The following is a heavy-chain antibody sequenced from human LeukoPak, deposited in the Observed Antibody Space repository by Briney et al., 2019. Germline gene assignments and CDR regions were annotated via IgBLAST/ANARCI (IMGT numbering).Heavy chain of an antibody. J-gene: IGHJ4*02. Sequence: SETLSLTCAVSGGSFNDHYWSWLRQPPGKGLEWIGEIDHSGSATYNPSRQSRVLISKDKSNNQFSLKLNSVTAAATAVYYCARVEPLADFDYWGEGNLCTVSS. V-gene: IGHV4-34*01. CDR2: IDHSGSA. CDR1: GGSFNDHY. CDR3: ARVEPLADFDY. D-gene: IGHD1-14*01.